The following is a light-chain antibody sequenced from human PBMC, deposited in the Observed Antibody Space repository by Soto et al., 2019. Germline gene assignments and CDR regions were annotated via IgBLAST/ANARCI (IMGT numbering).Light chain of an antibody. CDR3: QQANSFLSNT. CDR1: QSITTY. Sequence: DIQMTQSPSTLSASLGDRVTITCXSSQSITTYLNWYQQKPGKAPYLLISAASSLQSGVPSRFSASGSGTDFTLTISSLQPEDFATYYCQQANSFLSNTFGQGTRLEIK. V-gene: IGKV1-39*01. J-gene: IGKJ5*01. CDR2: AAS.